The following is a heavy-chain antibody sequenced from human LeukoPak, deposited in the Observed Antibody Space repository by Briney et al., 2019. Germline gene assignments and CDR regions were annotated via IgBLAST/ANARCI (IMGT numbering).Heavy chain of an antibody. CDR2: ISGSADNT. D-gene: IGHD5-12*01. Sequence: PGGSLRLSCTASGFTLSSYAMSWVRQAPGGGLEWVSTISGSADNTNYAEAVKGRFTISRDNSKNTMYLQMNSLRAEDTAVYYCASEGYSGYDSPGNGMDVWGQGTTATVSS. CDR3: ASEGYSGYDSPGNGMDV. CDR1: GFTLSSYA. J-gene: IGHJ6*02. V-gene: IGHV3-23*01.